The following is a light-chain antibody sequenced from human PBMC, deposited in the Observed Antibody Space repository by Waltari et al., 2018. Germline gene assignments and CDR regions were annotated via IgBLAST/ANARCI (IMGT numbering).Light chain of an antibody. CDR1: SNEVGNYHL. J-gene: IGLJ3*02. Sequence: QSALNQPASVSGSPGQSITISCTGTSNEVGNYHLVSWYQQHPDKAPKLIIYQDTKRPSGVSHRFSGSKSGNTASLTFSGLQTEDEADYYCCSYAGYYIWVFGGGTKLTVL. CDR3: CSYAGYYIWV. CDR2: QDT. V-gene: IGLV2-23*01.